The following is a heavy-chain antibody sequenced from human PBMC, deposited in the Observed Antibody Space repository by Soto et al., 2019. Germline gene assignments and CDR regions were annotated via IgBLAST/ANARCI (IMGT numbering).Heavy chain of an antibody. CDR3: ARQPYYYYMDV. CDR2: IYYSGST. V-gene: IGHV4-39*01. Sequence: SETLSLTCTVSGGSISSSSYYWGWIRQPPGKGLEWIGSIYYSGSTYYNPSLKSRVTISVDTSKNQFSLKLSSVTAADTAVYYCARQPYYYYMDVWGKGTTVTVSS. J-gene: IGHJ6*03. CDR1: GGSISSSSYY.